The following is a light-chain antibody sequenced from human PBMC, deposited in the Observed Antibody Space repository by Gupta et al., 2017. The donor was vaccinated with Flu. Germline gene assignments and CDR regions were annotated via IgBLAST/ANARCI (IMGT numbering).Light chain of an antibody. J-gene: IGKJ2*01. CDR1: QSLNSN. Sequence: GERATLSDRASQSLNSNLAWYQQKPGQAPRLLIYGASTRATGIPARFSGSGSGTEFTLTISSLQSEDFAVYYCQQYNDWPLTFGQGTKLEIK. V-gene: IGKV3-15*01. CDR3: QQYNDWPLT. CDR2: GAS.